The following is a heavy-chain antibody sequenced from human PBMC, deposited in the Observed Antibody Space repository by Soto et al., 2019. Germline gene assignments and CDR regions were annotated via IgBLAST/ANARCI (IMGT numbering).Heavy chain of an antibody. CDR2: ISDGGDLT. CDR3: ARRVIGSSRDFDT. V-gene: IGHV3-23*01. CDR1: GFAFSSHP. J-gene: IGHJ3*02. Sequence: QSGGSLRLSCAASGFAFSSHPMSWVRQAPEKGLEWVAGISDGGDLTYNADSVRGRFTISRDNSRNTLYLQMTSLRAEDTAVYYCARRVIGSSRDFDTWGQGTMVTVS. D-gene: IGHD3-10*01.